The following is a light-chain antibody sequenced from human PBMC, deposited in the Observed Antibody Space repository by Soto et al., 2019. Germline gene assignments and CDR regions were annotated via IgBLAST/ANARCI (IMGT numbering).Light chain of an antibody. CDR1: RSNIGAGYD. Sequence: QSVLTQPPSVSWAPGQRVTISCTGSRSNIGAGYDVHWYQQLPGTAPKLLIYGNSNRPSGVPDRVSGSKSGTSASLAITGLQAEDEADYYCQSYDSSLSGVVFGGGTKLTVL. CDR2: GNS. CDR3: QSYDSSLSGVV. J-gene: IGLJ2*01. V-gene: IGLV1-40*01.